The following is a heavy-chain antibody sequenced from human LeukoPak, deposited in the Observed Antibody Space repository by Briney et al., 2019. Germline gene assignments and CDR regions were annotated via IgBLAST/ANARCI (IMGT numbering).Heavy chain of an antibody. CDR2: IRYDGSNK. D-gene: IGHD3-10*01. Sequence: GGSLRLSCAASGFTFSSYGMHWVRQAPGKGLEWVAFIRYDGSNKYYADSVKGRFTISRDNSKNTLYLQMNSLRAEDTAVYYCARDSYYYGSGGYFDYWGQGTLVTVSS. CDR1: GFTFSSYG. J-gene: IGHJ4*02. CDR3: ARDSYYYGSGGYFDY. V-gene: IGHV3-30*02.